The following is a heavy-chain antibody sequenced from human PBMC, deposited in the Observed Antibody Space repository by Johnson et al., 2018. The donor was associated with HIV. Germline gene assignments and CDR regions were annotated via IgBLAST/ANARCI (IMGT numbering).Heavy chain of an antibody. CDR1: GFTFDDYG. Sequence: VQLVESGGGVVRPGGSLRVSCAASGFTFDDYGMSWVRQAPGKGLEWVAVISYDGSNKYYADSLKGRFTISRDNSKNTLYLQMNSLRAEDTSLYYRAKDMAARTVDAFDIWGQGTMGTVSS. CDR2: ISYDGSNK. D-gene: IGHD6-6*01. V-gene: IGHV3-30*18. J-gene: IGHJ3*02. CDR3: AKDMAARTVDAFDI.